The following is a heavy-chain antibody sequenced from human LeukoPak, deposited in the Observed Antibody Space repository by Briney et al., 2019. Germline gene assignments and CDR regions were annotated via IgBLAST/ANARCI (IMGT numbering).Heavy chain of an antibody. D-gene: IGHD5-18*01. CDR3: ARDKGGYSYGFDS. CDR2: IKQDGSDK. Sequence: GGSLRLSCAASGFTFSSYWVSWVRQAPGKGPEWVANIKQDGSDKNYVDSVKGRFTISRDNAKNSLYLQMNSLRAEDTAVYYCARDKGGYSYGFDSWGQGTLVTASS. CDR1: GFTFSSYW. J-gene: IGHJ4*02. V-gene: IGHV3-7*01.